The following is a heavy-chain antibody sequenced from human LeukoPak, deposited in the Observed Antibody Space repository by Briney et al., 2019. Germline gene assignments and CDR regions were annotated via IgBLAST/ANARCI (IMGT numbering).Heavy chain of an antibody. V-gene: IGHV4-39*01. J-gene: IGHJ3*02. CDR2: IDYSGSA. D-gene: IGHD3-10*01. CDR3: ARGLGYGSGSYYLGFDM. Sequence: PSETLSLTCTVFGGSISTSSSYWGWIRQPPGKGLEWIGSIDYSGSAYYNPSLKSRVTVSVDTSRNQFSLKLSSVSAADTAVYYCARGLGYGSGSYYLGFDMWGQGTMVTVSS. CDR1: GGSISTSSSY.